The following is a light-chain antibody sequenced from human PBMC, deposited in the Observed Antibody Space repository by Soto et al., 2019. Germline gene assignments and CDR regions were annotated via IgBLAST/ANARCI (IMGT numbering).Light chain of an antibody. V-gene: IGKV3-20*01. CDR3: QHYQSGHPIT. J-gene: IGKJ5*01. CDR1: ERIYSAY. CDR2: GAS. Sequence: VVLTQSPGTLSLSRGERATLSCRASERIYSAYLGWYQQKPGQAPRLLISGASSRATGIPDRFTGSGSETSFTLTISRLEPEDFALYYCQHYQSGHPITFGQGTRLEIK.